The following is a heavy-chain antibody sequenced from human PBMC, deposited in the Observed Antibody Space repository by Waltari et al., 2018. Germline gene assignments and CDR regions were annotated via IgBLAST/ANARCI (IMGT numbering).Heavy chain of an antibody. CDR1: GGSFSGYY. CDR3: ARGQGSTGYYYYYYGMDV. V-gene: IGHV4-34*01. D-gene: IGHD1-1*01. Sequence: QVQLQQWGAGLLKPSETLSLTCAVYGGSFSGYYWSWIRQPPGKGLEWIGEINPSGSTNYNPSLKSRVTISVDTSKNQFSLKLSSVTAADTAVYYCARGQGSTGYYYYYYGMDVWGQGTTVTVSS. J-gene: IGHJ6*02. CDR2: INPSGST.